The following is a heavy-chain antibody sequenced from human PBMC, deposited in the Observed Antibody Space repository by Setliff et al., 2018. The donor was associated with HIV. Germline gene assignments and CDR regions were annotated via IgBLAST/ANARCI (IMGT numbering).Heavy chain of an antibody. CDR1: GGSFSGYY. Sequence: PSETLSLTCAVYGGSFSGYYWSWIRQPPGKGLEWIGEINHSGSTNYNPSLKSRVTISVDTSKNQFSLKLGAVTAADTAVYYCARGVNFDYWGQGTQVTVSS. CDR3: ARGVNFDY. J-gene: IGHJ4*02. V-gene: IGHV4-34*01. CDR2: INHSGST.